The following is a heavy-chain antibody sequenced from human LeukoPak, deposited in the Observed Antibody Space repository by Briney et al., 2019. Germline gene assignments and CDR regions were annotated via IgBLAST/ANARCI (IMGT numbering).Heavy chain of an antibody. J-gene: IGHJ6*03. Sequence: ASVKVSCKASGGTFSSYAISWVRQAPGQGLEWMGGIIPIFGTANYAQKFQGRVTITTDESTSTAYMELSSLRSEDTAVYYCAIGPYTAMVIRRYYYYMDVWGKGTTVTVSS. CDR1: GGTFSSYA. V-gene: IGHV1-69*05. D-gene: IGHD5-18*01. CDR3: AIGPYTAMVIRRYYYYMDV. CDR2: IIPIFGTA.